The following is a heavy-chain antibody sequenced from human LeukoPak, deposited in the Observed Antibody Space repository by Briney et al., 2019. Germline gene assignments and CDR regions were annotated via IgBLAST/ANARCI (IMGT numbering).Heavy chain of an antibody. CDR2: FDPEDGET. V-gene: IGHV1-24*01. J-gene: IGHJ4*02. CDR1: GYTFTSYY. D-gene: IGHD3-3*01. Sequence: ASVKVSCKASGYTFTSYYMHWVRQAPGKGLEWMGGFDPEDGETIYAQKFQGRVTMTEDTSTDTAYMELSSLRSEDTAVYYCATPGEWLLVFDYWGQGTLVTVSS. CDR3: ATPGEWLLVFDY.